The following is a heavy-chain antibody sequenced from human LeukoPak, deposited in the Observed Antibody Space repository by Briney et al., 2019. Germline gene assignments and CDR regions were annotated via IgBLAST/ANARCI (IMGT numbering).Heavy chain of an antibody. CDR1: GFTFSSYA. Sequence: AGGSLRLSCAASGFTFSSYAMHWVRQAPGKGLEWVAVISYDGSNKYYADSVKGRFTISRDNSKNTLYLQMNSLRAEDTAVYYCAKGFSSSWRGFGYWGQGTLVTVSS. D-gene: IGHD6-13*01. J-gene: IGHJ4*02. V-gene: IGHV3-30-3*01. CDR2: ISYDGSNK. CDR3: AKGFSSSWRGFGY.